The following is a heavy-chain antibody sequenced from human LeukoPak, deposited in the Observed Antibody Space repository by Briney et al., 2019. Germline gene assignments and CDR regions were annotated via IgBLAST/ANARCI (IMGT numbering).Heavy chain of an antibody. Sequence: PSETLSLTCTVSGGSISSGGYYWSWIRQHPGKGLEWIGYIYYSGSTYYNPSLKSRVTISVDTSKNQFSLKLSSVTAADTAVYYCARESSDRNYYYYGMVVWGQGTTVTVSS. D-gene: IGHD2-21*02. V-gene: IGHV4-31*03. J-gene: IGHJ6*02. CDR2: IYYSGST. CDR3: ARESSDRNYYYYGMVV. CDR1: GGSISSGGYY.